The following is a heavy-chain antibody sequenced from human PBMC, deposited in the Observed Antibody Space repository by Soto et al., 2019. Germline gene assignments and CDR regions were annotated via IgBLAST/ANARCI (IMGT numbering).Heavy chain of an antibody. CDR3: ARIVEMATIRYFDY. J-gene: IGHJ4*02. CDR2: IIPIFGTA. CDR1: GGTFSSYA. V-gene: IGHV1-69*13. Sequence: ASVKVSCKASGGTFSSYAISWVRQAPGQGLEWMGGIIPIFGTANYAQKFQGRVTITADESTSTAYMELSSLRSEDTAVYYCARIVEMATIRYFDYWGQGTLVTVS. D-gene: IGHD5-12*01.